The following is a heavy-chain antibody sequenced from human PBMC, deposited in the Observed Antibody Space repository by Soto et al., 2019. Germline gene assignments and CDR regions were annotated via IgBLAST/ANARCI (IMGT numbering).Heavy chain of an antibody. CDR3: AREFDSGYGLGWFDP. CDR2: ISAYNGNT. Sequence: GASVKVSCKASGYTFTSYGISWVRQAPGQGLEWMGWISAYNGNTNYAQKLQGRVTMTTDTSTSTAYMELRSLRSDDTAVYYCAREFDSGYGLGWFDPWGQGTLVTVSS. J-gene: IGHJ5*02. D-gene: IGHD5-12*01. CDR1: GYTFTSYG. V-gene: IGHV1-18*01.